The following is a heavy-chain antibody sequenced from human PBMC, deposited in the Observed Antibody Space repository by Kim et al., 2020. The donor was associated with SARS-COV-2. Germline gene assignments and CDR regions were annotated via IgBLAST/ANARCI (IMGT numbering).Heavy chain of an antibody. V-gene: IGHV5-10-1*01. D-gene: IGHD6-19*01. CDR3: ARQSVAGSFDY. CDR2: T. J-gene: IGHJ4*02. Sequence: TNYSPSFQGHVTISADKAISTAYLQWSSLKASDTAMYYCARQSVAGSFDYWGQGTLVTVSS.